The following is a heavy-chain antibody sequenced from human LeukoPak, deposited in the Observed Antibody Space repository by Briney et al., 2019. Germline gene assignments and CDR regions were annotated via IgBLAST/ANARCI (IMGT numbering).Heavy chain of an antibody. Sequence: ASVKVSCKASGGTFSSYAISWVRQAPGQGLEWMGGIIPIFGTANYAQKFQGRVTITTDESTSTAYMELSSLRSEDTAVYYCARTSRGSGYYPVTSKPLDYWGQGTLVTVSS. J-gene: IGHJ4*02. CDR2: IIPIFGTA. CDR1: GGTFSSYA. CDR3: ARTSRGSGYYPVTSKPLDY. D-gene: IGHD3-3*01. V-gene: IGHV1-69*05.